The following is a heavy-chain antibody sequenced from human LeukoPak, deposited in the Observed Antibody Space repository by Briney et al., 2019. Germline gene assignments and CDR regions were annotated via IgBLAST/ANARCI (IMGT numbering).Heavy chain of an antibody. CDR2: MNPNSGNT. J-gene: IGHJ4*02. CDR3: ARGVGGGDFWSGYYKEAPVDY. D-gene: IGHD3-3*01. Sequence: ASVKVSCKASGGTFSSYAISWVRQAPGQGLEWMGWMNPNSGNTGYAQKFQGRVTITRNTSTSTAYMELSSLRSEDTAVYYCARGVGGGDFWSGYYKEAPVDYWGQGTLVTVSS. V-gene: IGHV1-8*03. CDR1: GGTFSSYA.